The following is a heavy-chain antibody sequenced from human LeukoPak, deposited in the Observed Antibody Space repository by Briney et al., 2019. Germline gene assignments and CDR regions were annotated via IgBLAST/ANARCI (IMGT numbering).Heavy chain of an antibody. D-gene: IGHD5-12*01. V-gene: IGHV3-30*18. CDR1: GFTFSSYG. J-gene: IGHJ4*02. CDR3: AKDLGSGDSGSQCY. Sequence: SGGSLRLSCAASGFTFSSYGMHWVRQAPGKGLEWVAVISYDGSNKYYADSVKGRFTISRDNSKNTLYLQMNSLRAEDTAVYYCAKDLGSGDSGSQCYWGQGPLVTVSS. CDR2: ISYDGSNK.